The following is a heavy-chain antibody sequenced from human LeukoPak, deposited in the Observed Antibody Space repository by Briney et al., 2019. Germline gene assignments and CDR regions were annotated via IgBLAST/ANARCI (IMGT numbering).Heavy chain of an antibody. CDR1: GYSFTSYW. D-gene: IGHD3-10*01. CDR3: AKVIRERGSGSYYINDYYYYYYMDV. V-gene: IGHV5-51*01. J-gene: IGHJ6*03. CDR2: IYPDDSDA. Sequence: GESLKISCKGSGYSFTSYWIAWVRQMPGKGLEWMGIIYPDDSDARYSPSFQGQVTISADKSISTAYVQWSSLKASDTAMYYCAKVIRERGSGSYYINDYYYYYYMDVWGKGTTVSVSS.